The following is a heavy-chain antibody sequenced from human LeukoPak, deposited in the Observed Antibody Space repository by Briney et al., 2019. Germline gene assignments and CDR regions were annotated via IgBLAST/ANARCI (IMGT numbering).Heavy chain of an antibody. Sequence: GGSLRLSCAASGFSFSSYTMTWVRQAPGKGLEWVSVISSSGGSTYYADSVKGRFTISRDNSKNTLYLQMNSLRAEDTAVYYCAKKGATTGDFDYWGQGTLVTVSS. J-gene: IGHJ4*02. D-gene: IGHD1-26*01. CDR1: GFSFSSYT. CDR3: AKKGATTGDFDY. CDR2: ISSSGGST. V-gene: IGHV3-23*01.